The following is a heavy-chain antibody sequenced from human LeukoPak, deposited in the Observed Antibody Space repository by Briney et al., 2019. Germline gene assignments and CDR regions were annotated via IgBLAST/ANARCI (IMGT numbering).Heavy chain of an antibody. CDR1: GYTFTGYY. Sequence: VASVKVSCKASGYTFTGYYMHWVRQAPGQGLEWMGWINPNSGGTNYAQKFQGRVTMTRDTSISTAYMDLSRLRSDDTAVYYCARDYAHDSLNAFDIWGQGTMVTVSS. D-gene: IGHD3-22*01. J-gene: IGHJ3*02. V-gene: IGHV1-2*02. CDR3: ARDYAHDSLNAFDI. CDR2: INPNSGGT.